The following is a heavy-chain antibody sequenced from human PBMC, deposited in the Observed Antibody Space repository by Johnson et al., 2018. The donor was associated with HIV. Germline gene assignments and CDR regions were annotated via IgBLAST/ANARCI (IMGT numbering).Heavy chain of an antibody. CDR3: ARVRLSGSYQGDAFDI. D-gene: IGHD1-26*01. Sequence: VQLVESGGGVVQPGRSLRLSCEVSGFTFDDYGMSWVRQGPGKGLEWVSGINWNGGSRGYADSLMGRFTISRDNAKKSLYLQMNSLRGEDTALYYCARVRLSGSYQGDAFDIWGQGTMVTVSS. CDR1: GFTFDDYG. CDR2: INWNGGSR. V-gene: IGHV3-20*04. J-gene: IGHJ3*02.